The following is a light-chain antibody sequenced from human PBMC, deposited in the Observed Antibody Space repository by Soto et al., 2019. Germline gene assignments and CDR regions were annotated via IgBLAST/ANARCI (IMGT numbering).Light chain of an antibody. CDR3: QQYNSYPLT. V-gene: IGKV1-5*03. Sequence: DIQMTQSPSTLSASVGDRVTITCRASQSISSWLAWYQQKPGKAPKLLIYKASSLESGVPSRFRGSGSGTELTLTMSRLQPDDFATYYCQQYNSYPLTFGGGTKVEFK. CDR1: QSISSW. J-gene: IGKJ4*01. CDR2: KAS.